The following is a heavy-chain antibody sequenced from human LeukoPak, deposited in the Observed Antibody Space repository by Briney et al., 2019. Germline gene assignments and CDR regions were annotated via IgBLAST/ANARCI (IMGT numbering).Heavy chain of an antibody. J-gene: IGHJ6*02. Sequence: GGSLRLSCAASGFTFSTYAMSWVRQAPGKGLEWVSVISGSGDNTYYADSVKGRFTISRDTSKNTLYLQMNSLRAEDTAVYYCANAGRDSSSTISCGMDVWGQGTTVTVSS. CDR2: ISGSGDNT. CDR1: GFTFSTYA. CDR3: ANAGRDSSSTISCGMDV. V-gene: IGHV3-23*01. D-gene: IGHD6-13*01.